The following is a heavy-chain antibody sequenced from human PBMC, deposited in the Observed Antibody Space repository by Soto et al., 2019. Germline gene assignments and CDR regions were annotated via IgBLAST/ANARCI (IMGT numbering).Heavy chain of an antibody. V-gene: IGHV3-33*01. Sequence: VQLVESGGGVVQPGRSLRLSCAASGFTFSSYGMHWVRQAPGKGLEWVAVIWYDGSNKYYADSVKGRFTISRDNSKNTLYLQMNSLRAEDTAVYYCARDRYNWNSLFDYWGQGTLVTVSS. CDR1: GFTFSSYG. CDR3: ARDRYNWNSLFDY. D-gene: IGHD1-7*01. J-gene: IGHJ4*02. CDR2: IWYDGSNK.